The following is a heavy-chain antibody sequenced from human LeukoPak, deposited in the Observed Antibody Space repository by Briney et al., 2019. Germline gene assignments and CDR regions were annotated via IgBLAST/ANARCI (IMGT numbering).Heavy chain of an antibody. CDR2: IYYSGST. Sequence: SETLSLTCTVFGDSVTGYYLNWVRQPPGKGLEWIGYIYYSGSTNYNPSLKSRVTISVDTSKNQFSLKLSSVTAADTAVYYCARRGAGEGPDYYYYGMDVWGQGTTVTVS. V-gene: IGHV4-59*02. J-gene: IGHJ6*02. D-gene: IGHD1-26*01. CDR1: GDSVTGYY. CDR3: ARRGAGEGPDYYYYGMDV.